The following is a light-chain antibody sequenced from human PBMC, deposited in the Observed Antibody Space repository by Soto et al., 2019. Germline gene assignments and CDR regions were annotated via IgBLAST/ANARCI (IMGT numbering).Light chain of an antibody. CDR3: QQYVSLIT. CDR2: GTS. CDR1: QSVSSGY. J-gene: IGKJ5*01. Sequence: EIVLTQSPGTLSLSPGERATLSCRASQSVSSGYLAWYQQKPGQAPRLLIYGTSSRATGIGDRFSGSGSGTDFSLTISRLEPEDFAVYYCQQYVSLITFGHGTQLEIK. V-gene: IGKV3-20*01.